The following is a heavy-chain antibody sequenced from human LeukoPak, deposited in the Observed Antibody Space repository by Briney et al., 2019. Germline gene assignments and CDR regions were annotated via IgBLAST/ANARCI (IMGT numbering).Heavy chain of an antibody. V-gene: IGHV4-34*01. J-gene: IGHJ4*02. CDR1: GGSFSGYY. D-gene: IGHD5-18*01. CDR2: INHSGST. Sequence: PSETLSLTCAVYGGSFSGYYWSWIRQPPGKGLEWIGEINHSGSTNYNPSLKSRVTISVDTSKNQFSLKLSSVTAADTAVYYCARVQYSYGYSLVYWGQGTLVTVSS. CDR3: ARVQYSYGYSLVY.